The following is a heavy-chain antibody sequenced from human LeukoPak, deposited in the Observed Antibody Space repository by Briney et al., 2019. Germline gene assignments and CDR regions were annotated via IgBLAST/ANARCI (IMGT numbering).Heavy chain of an antibody. CDR2: ISYDGSNK. J-gene: IGHJ4*02. CDR3: TTGDY. V-gene: IGHV3-30*03. CDR1: GFTFSSYG. D-gene: IGHD1-14*01. Sequence: PGGSLRLSCAASGFTFSSYGMHWVRQAPGKGLEWVAVISYDGSNKYYADSVKGRFTISRDNSKNTLYLQMNSLRAEDTAVYYATTGDYWGQGTLVTVSS.